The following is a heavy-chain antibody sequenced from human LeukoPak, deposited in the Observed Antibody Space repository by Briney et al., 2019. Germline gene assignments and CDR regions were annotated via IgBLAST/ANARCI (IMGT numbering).Heavy chain of an antibody. Sequence: GRSLRLSCAASGFTFSSYGMHWVRQAPGKGLEWVAVIWYDGSSKYYADSVKGRFTISRDNSKNTLYLQMNSLRAEDTAVYYCARDFGPDYYYYGMDVWGQGTTVTVSS. CDR3: ARDFGPDYYYYGMDV. V-gene: IGHV3-33*01. D-gene: IGHD3-10*01. CDR1: GFTFSSYG. CDR2: IWYDGSSK. J-gene: IGHJ6*02.